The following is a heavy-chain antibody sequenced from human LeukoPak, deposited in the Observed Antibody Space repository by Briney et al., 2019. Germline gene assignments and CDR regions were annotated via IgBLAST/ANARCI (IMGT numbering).Heavy chain of an antibody. Sequence: HPGGSLRLSCAASGFTFSSYEMNWVRQAPGKGLEWVSYISSSGSTIYYVDSVKGRFTISRDNAKNSLYLQMNSLRAEDTAVYYCAELGITMIGGVWGKGTTVTISS. CDR1: GFTFSSYE. CDR2: ISSSGSTI. D-gene: IGHD3-10*02. CDR3: AELGITMIGGV. J-gene: IGHJ6*04. V-gene: IGHV3-48*03.